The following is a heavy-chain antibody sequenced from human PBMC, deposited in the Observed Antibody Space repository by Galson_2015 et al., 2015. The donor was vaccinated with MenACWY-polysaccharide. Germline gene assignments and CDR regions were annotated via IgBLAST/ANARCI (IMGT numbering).Heavy chain of an antibody. CDR1: GLSFSGSG. CDR2: IQYGGSNK. D-gene: IGHD6-19*01. J-gene: IGHJ3*01. Sequence: SLRLSCAASGLSFSGSGMHWVRQAPGKGLEWVAVIQYGGSNKVYVDSVKGRFTISRDNSKNILFLGMNSLRAEDTAVYYCTREGSWRAFHAFDVWGRGTMVSVSS. V-gene: IGHV3-33*01. CDR3: TREGSWRAFHAFDV.